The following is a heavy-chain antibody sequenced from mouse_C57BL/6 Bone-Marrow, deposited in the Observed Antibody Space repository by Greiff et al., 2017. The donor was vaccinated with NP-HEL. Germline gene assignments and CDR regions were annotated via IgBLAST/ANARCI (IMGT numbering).Heavy chain of an antibody. V-gene: IGHV5-9*01. J-gene: IGHJ3*01. CDR3: ARHKGWYRFAY. CDR1: GFTFSSYT. CDR2: ISGGGGNT. Sequence: EVNVVESGGGLVKPGGSLKLSCAASGFTFSSYTMSWVRQTPEKRLEWVATISGGGGNTYYPDSVKGRFTISRDNAKNTLYLQMSSLRSEDTALYYCARHKGWYRFAYWGQGTLVTVSA. D-gene: IGHD1-1*02.